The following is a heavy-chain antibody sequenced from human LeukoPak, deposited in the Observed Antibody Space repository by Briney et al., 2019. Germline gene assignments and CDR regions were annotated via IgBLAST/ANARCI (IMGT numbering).Heavy chain of an antibody. J-gene: IGHJ2*01. CDR3: ARVSSSWYQDWYFDL. Sequence: SETLSLTCTVSGGSINSYYWSWIRQPPGKGLEWIGYIYYSGSTNYNPSLKSRVTISADTSKNQLSLKLSSVTAADTAVYYCARVSSSWYQDWYFDLWGRGTLVTVSS. CDR2: IYYSGST. CDR1: GGSINSYY. D-gene: IGHD6-13*01. V-gene: IGHV4-59*01.